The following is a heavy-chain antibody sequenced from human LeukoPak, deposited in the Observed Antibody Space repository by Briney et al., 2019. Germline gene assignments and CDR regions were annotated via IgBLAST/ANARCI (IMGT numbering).Heavy chain of an antibody. D-gene: IGHD6-19*01. V-gene: IGHV3-21*01. Sequence: GGSLRLSCAASGFTFSSYSMNWVRQAPGKGLEWVSSISSSSYIYYADSVKGRFTISRDNAKNSLYLQMNSLRAEDTAVYYCARDPSSGWFDYWGQGTLVTVSS. CDR3: ARDPSSGWFDY. CDR1: GFTFSSYS. CDR2: ISSSSYI. J-gene: IGHJ4*02.